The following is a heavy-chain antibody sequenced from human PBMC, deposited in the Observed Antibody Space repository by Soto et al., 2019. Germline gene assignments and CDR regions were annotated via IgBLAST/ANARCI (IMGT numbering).Heavy chain of an antibody. CDR2: ISGSGGSA. Sequence: XGSLGLSRAASGVTFSNYSMSWVRQAPGKGLDCVSAISGSGGSAFYADSVKGRFTISRDNSKNTLYLQMNSLRAEDTAVYYCAKPPARDVVEGSSFYFDDWGQGTLVTVSS. CDR1: GVTFSNYS. V-gene: IGHV3-23*01. D-gene: IGHD2-15*01. CDR3: AKPPARDVVEGSSFYFDD. J-gene: IGHJ4*02.